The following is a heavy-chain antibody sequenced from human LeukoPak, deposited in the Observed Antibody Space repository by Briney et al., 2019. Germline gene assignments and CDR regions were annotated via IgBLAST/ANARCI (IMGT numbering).Heavy chain of an antibody. V-gene: IGHV1-2*02. CDR1: GYSFTAFY. CDR3: ARDGEYGTGGYYRGCFDY. J-gene: IGHJ4*02. CDR2: IHPRSGET. D-gene: IGHD3-10*01. Sequence: EASVKVSCKASGYSFTAFYIHWVRQAPGQGLEWMGWIHPRSGETNYAYKFRGRVTMTRDTSISTTYMDLGSLGSDDTAVYYCARDGEYGTGGYYRGCFDYWGQGTLVTVSS.